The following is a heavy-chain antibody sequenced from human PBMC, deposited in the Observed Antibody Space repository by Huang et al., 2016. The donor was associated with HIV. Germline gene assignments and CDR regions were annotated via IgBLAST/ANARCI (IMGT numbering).Heavy chain of an antibody. CDR2: ISATWRT. V-gene: IGHV4-59*11. D-gene: IGHD6-19*01. Sequence: QVQLQESGPGLVKPSETLSLSCTVSGGSIRSHHWSWSRQPPEKGLEWIATISATWRTNYNPSLKSLVSMSLDTSKNNFSLKLTSVTAADTAVYYCARSPQIYQTSGLAHYYFDFWGRGTLVTVSS. J-gene: IGHJ2*01. CDR3: ARSPQIYQTSGLAHYYFDF. CDR1: GGSIRSHH.